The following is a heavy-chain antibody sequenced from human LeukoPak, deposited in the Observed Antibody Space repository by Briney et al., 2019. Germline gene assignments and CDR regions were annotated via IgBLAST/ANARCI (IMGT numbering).Heavy chain of an antibody. CDR1: GFTFDDYA. CDR3: AKDPSVRTTGTTAEYFQH. D-gene: IGHD1-1*01. V-gene: IGHV3-9*01. J-gene: IGHJ1*01. Sequence: GGSLRLSCAASGFTFDDYAMHWVRQAPGKGLEWVSGISWNSGSIGYADSVKGRFTISRDNAKNSLYLQMNSLRAEDTALYYCAKDPSVRTTGTTAEYFQHWGQGTLVTVSS. CDR2: ISWNSGSI.